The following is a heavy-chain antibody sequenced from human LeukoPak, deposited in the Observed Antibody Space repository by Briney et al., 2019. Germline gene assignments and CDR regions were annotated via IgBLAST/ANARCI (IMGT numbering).Heavy chain of an antibody. D-gene: IGHD2-2*01. CDR2: IYYSGST. CDR3: ARAKTPYYSSTICHNYYGMDG. V-gene: IGHV4-59*01. CDR1: GGTISSYY. Sequence: SETLSLTCTGSGGTISSYYWSWLRQPPGKGLEGMGYIYYSGSTNYNPSLRSRVTISVDTSKNQCSLQLSSVTATGTAVYYSARAKTPYYSSTICHNYYGMDGWGTGTTVTV. J-gene: IGHJ6*04.